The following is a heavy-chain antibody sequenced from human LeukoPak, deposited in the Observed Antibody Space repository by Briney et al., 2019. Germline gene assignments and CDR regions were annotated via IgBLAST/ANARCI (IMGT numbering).Heavy chain of an antibody. CDR3: ARDEIRRTFDY. Sequence: GGSLRLSCAVSGFTFSSYWMSWVRQAPGKGPEWVANIKEDGSEKYYVDSMKGRFTISRDNAKNSLYLQINSLRAEDTAVYYCARDEIRRTFDYWGQGAPVTVSS. CDR1: GFTFSSYW. J-gene: IGHJ4*02. D-gene: IGHD3-10*01. V-gene: IGHV3-7*03. CDR2: IKEDGSEK.